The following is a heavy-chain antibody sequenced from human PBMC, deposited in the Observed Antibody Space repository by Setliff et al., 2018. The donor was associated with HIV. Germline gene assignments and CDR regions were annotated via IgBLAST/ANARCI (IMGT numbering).Heavy chain of an antibody. V-gene: IGHV4-39*01. CDR3: ARRRLVGYSFDY. CDR1: GGSVYTASYY. Sequence: LSLPCTVSGGSVYTASYYWAWVRQPPGKGLEWIGTFYFGRTTYYNPSLESRVTLSVDTAKNQLSLKLTSVTAADTVIYYCARRRLVGYSFDYWGQGALVTVSS. D-gene: IGHD6-6*01. J-gene: IGHJ4*02. CDR2: FYFGRTT.